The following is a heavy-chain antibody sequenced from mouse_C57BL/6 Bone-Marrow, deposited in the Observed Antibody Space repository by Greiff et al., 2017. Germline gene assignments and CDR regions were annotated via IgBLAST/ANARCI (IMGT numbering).Heavy chain of an antibody. V-gene: IGHV5-9*01. D-gene: IGHD1-1*01. J-gene: IGHJ1*03. CDR1: GFTFRSYT. CDR3: SRQVTTVLATKYFDV. Sequence: EVQVVESGGGLVKPGGSLKLSCAASGFTFRSYTMSWVRQTPEKRLQWVAAISGGGGNTYYPDSVKGRFTISRDNDKNILYLQMSSLRSEDTALYYCSRQVTTVLATKYFDVWGTGATDTVSS. CDR2: ISGGGGNT.